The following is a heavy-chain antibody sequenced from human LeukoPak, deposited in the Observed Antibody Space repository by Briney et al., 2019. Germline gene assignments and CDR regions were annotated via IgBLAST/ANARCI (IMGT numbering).Heavy chain of an antibody. J-gene: IGHJ3*02. V-gene: IGHV3-7*03. CDR3: SGSGAGDAFDI. D-gene: IGHD3-10*01. CDR2: IKKDGSEK. CDR1: GFTFNSYW. Sequence: PGGSLRLSCAASGFTFNSYWMSWVRQAPEKGLEWVANIKKDGSEKYFLDSVKGRFTISRDNAKNSLYLQMNSLRAEDTALYYCSGSGAGDAFDIWGQGTMVTVSS.